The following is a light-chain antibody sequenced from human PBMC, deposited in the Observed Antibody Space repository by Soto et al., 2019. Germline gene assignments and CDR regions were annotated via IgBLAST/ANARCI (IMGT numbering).Light chain of an antibody. Sequence: EIVWTQSPGTLSLSPGERATLSCRASESISRDYLAWYQQRLGQAPRLLIYGASSGATGIPVRFSGSGSGTDFTITISRLEPEDFAIYYCQQYGGVPYTFGQGTKLEIK. V-gene: IGKV3-20*01. CDR3: QQYGGVPYT. CDR2: GAS. J-gene: IGKJ2*01. CDR1: ESISRDY.